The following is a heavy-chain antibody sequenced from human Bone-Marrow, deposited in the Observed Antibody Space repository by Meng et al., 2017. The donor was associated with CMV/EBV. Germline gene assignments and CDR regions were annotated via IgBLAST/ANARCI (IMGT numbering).Heavy chain of an antibody. J-gene: IGHJ5*02. V-gene: IGHV3-23*01. CDR2: ITGNTGST. CDR1: FTFSNYG. D-gene: IGHD3-3*01. CDR3: ARGPSYDFWGGNWLDP. Sequence: FTFSNYGMTWVRLAPEKRLEWVSAITGNTGSTYYRDSVKCRFTISRDNSKTTLFLQMNSLKAEDTAVYYCARGPSYDFWGGNWLDPWGPGTLVTVSS.